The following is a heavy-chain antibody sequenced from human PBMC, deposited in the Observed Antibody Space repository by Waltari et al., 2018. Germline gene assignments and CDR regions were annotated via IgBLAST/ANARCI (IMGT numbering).Heavy chain of an antibody. D-gene: IGHD3-9*01. Sequence: QVQLVESGGGVVEHGRSLKLTCEASGFLFRDHGMHWVRQAPGKGLRWGACRLYDGDNKYYGARGKGRFTIPRDKSAKTLHLQMSSLTTEDTAVYYCARDRWLQSRGYFDYWGQETQVTVSS. CDR1: GFLFRDHG. J-gene: IGHJ4*02. CDR2: RLYDGDNK. V-gene: IGHV3-30*03. CDR3: ARDRWLQSRGYFDY.